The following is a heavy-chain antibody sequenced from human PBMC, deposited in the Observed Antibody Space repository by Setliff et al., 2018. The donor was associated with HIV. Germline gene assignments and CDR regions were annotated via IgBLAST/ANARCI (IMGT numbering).Heavy chain of an antibody. CDR3: ARYKCINFACVGFDI. Sequence: PSETLSLTCTVSGGSISSSGPGYYWGWVRQPPGGGLEWIGSVYYSGSTYYNPSLRSRVTISVDMSKNQVSLKLTSVTAADTAVYYCARYKCINFACVGFDIWGQGTVVTVSS. V-gene: IGHV4-39*07. CDR1: GGSISSSGPGYY. CDR2: VYYSGST. J-gene: IGHJ3*02. D-gene: IGHD3-9*01.